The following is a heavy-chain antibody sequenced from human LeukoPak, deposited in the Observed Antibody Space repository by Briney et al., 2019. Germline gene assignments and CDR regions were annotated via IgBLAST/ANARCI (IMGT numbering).Heavy chain of an antibody. Sequence: PSETLSLTCTVSGGSISNYFWSWIRRPAGKGLEWIGRIYFSGRTNYNPSLKSRATMSVDTSKNQFSLKVTSVTVADTAVYYCAGHYYGDYFFDYWGQGALVTVSS. CDR1: GGSISNYF. D-gene: IGHD4-17*01. V-gene: IGHV4-4*07. J-gene: IGHJ4*02. CDR2: IYFSGRT. CDR3: AGHYYGDYFFDY.